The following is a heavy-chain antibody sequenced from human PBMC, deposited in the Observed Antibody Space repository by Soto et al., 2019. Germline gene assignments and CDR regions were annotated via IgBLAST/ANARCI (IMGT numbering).Heavy chain of an antibody. Sequence: QVQLVQSGTEVKEPGSSVQVSCKASGGTFTSHPISWVRQSPGQGLEWMGGIIPMFASADYAQKFQGRVTITADESTTTAFMELTGLRSEDTAISYCVRDGDGDGYNFDYWGQGTLVTVSS. CDR2: IIPMFASA. V-gene: IGHV1-69*12. D-gene: IGHD5-12*01. CDR1: GGTFTSHP. J-gene: IGHJ4*02. CDR3: VRDGDGDGYNFDY.